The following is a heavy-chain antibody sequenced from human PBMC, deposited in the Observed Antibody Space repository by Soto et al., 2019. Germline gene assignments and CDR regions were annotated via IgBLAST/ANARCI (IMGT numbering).Heavy chain of an antibody. CDR3: ARSLLQGDF. J-gene: IGHJ4*02. V-gene: IGHV1-46*01. CDR2: INPNGGST. Sequence: QVQLVQSGAEVKKPGASVKVSCKASGYTFIHYYIHWVRQAPGQGLEWMAIINPNGGSTNYAQKFQGRVTVTSDTSTSTVSMELNSLGSDDTAGYFCARSLLQGDFWGQGTLVTVSS. D-gene: IGHD2-21*01. CDR1: GYTFIHYY.